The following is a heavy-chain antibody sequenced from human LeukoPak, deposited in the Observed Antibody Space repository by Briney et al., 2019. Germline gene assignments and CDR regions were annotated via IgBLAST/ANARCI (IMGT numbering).Heavy chain of an antibody. CDR1: GGSFSGYY. CDR2: INHSGST. CDR3: ARGPAVAGTCFDY. Sequence: SETLSLTCAVYGGSFSGYYWSWIRQPPGKGLEWIGEINHSGSTNYNPSLKGRVTISVDTSKNQFSLKLSSVTAADTAVYYCARGPAVAGTCFDYWGQGTLVTVSS. J-gene: IGHJ4*02. D-gene: IGHD6-19*01. V-gene: IGHV4-34*01.